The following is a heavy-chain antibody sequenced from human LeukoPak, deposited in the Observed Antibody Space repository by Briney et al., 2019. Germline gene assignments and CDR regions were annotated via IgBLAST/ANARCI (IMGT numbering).Heavy chain of an antibody. J-gene: IGHJ4*02. CDR3: AKGLYYYDSSAYRKGGGPYYFDY. Sequence: PSETLSLTCTVSGGSISSHYWSWIRQPPGKGLEWIGYIYYSGSTNYNSSLKSRVIISADMSKNQFSLKLSSVTAADTAVYYCAKGLYYYDSSAYRKGGGPYYFDYWGQGALVTFSS. CDR2: IYYSGST. D-gene: IGHD3-22*01. CDR1: GGSISSHY. V-gene: IGHV4-59*11.